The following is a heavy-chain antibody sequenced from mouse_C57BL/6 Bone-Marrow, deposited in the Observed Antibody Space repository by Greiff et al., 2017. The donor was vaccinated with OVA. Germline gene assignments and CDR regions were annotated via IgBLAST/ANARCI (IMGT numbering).Heavy chain of an antibody. CDR3: ARGGITTVVANWYFDV. D-gene: IGHD1-1*01. CDR2: IDPSDSET. J-gene: IGHJ1*03. CDR1: GYTFTSYW. V-gene: IGHV1-52*01. Sequence: VQLQQPGAELVRPGSSVKLSCKASGYTFTSYWMHWVKQRPIQGLEWIGNIDPSDSETHYNQKFKDKATLTVDKSSSTAYMQLSSLTSEDSAVYYCARGGITTVVANWYFDVWGTGTTVTVSS.